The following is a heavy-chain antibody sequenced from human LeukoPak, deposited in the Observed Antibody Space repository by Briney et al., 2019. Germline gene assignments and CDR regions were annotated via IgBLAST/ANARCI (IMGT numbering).Heavy chain of an antibody. J-gene: IGHJ4*02. Sequence: SETLSLTCTVSGYSISSGYYWGWLRQPPGKGLEWIGSIYHSGSTYYNPSLKSRVTISVDTSKNQFSLKLSSVTAADTAVYYCARDARHLTNFDYWGQGTLVTVSS. CDR3: ARDARHLTNFDY. CDR1: GYSISSGYY. D-gene: IGHD3-3*02. V-gene: IGHV4-38-2*02. CDR2: IYHSGST.